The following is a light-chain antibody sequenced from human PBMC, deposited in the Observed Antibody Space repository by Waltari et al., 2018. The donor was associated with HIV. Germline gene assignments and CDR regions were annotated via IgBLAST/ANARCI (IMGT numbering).Light chain of an antibody. CDR2: RND. Sequence: QSGLTQPPPVSKTLRQTPTIPCNRDSNNIGSQAAAWFQHHHGHPPKPLAYRNDDRPSGVSGKFSASRSGDTAYLSISSLQSEDEADYYCSSCDIALNAWVFGGGTKLTVL. J-gene: IGLJ3*02. V-gene: IGLV10-54*01. CDR1: SNNIGSQA. CDR3: SSCDIALNAWV.